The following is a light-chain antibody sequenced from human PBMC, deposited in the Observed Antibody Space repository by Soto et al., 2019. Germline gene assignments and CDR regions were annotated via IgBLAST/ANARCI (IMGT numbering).Light chain of an antibody. CDR2: GAS. J-gene: IGKJ2*01. CDR3: QQYNNWPPGTS. CDR1: QSVSSN. V-gene: IGKV3-15*01. Sequence: EIVMTQSPATLSVSPGERATLSCRASQSVSSNLAWYQQKPGQAPRLLIYGASTRATGIPARFSGSGSGTEYTLTISSLQAEDVAVYYYQQYNNWPPGTSFGEGTKLK.